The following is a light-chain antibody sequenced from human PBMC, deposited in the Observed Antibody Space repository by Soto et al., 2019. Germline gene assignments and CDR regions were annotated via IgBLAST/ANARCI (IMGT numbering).Light chain of an antibody. CDR3: CSYAGSSPIYV. CDR1: SSHIGSSNL. V-gene: IGLV2-23*01. CDR2: EGN. Sequence: QSALTQPASVSGSPGQSITISCTASSSHIGSSNLVSWYQHHSGKAPKLIIYEGNKRPSGVSNRFSGSKSGKTASLTISGLQAEDEGTYYCCSYAGSSPIYVFGTGTKLTVL. J-gene: IGLJ1*01.